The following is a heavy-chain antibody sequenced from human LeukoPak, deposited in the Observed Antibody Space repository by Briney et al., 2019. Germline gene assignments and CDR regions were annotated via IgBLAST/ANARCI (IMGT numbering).Heavy chain of an antibody. J-gene: IGHJ5*02. CDR2: IYYSGST. CDR3: ARVKRYCSGGSCYGGFDP. CDR1: GGSISSYY. Sequence: PSETLSLXCTVSGGSISSYYWSWIRQPPGKGLEWIGYIYYSGSTNYNPSLKSRVTISVDTSKNQFSLKLSSVTAADTAVYYCARVKRYCSGGSCYGGFDPWGQGTLVTVSS. V-gene: IGHV4-59*01. D-gene: IGHD2-15*01.